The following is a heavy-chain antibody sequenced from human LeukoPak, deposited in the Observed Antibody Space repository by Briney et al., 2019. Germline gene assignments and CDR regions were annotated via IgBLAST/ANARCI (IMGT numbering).Heavy chain of an antibody. V-gene: IGHV4-4*07. CDR3: ATRETGSYYYYMDV. CDR1: GGSISSYY. D-gene: IGHD1-1*01. Sequence: SETLSLTCTVSGGSISSYYWSWIRQPAGKGLEWIGRICTSGSTNYNPSLKSRVTMSVDTSKNQFSLKLSSVTAADTAVYYCATRETGSYYYYMDVWGKGTTVTVSS. CDR2: ICTSGST. J-gene: IGHJ6*03.